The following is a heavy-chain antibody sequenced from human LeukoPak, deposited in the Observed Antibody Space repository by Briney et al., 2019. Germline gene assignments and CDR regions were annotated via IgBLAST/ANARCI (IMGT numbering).Heavy chain of an antibody. J-gene: IGHJ4*02. D-gene: IGHD1-26*01. CDR2: ISYDGSNK. CDR3: AKDGGTHFDH. CDR1: GFTFSSYA. Sequence: GGSLRLSCAASGFTFSSYAIHWVRQAPGKGLEWVALISYDGSNKYYADSVKGRFTISRDNAKNSLTLHMNTLRADDTAVYYCAKDGGTHFDHWGQGTLVTVSS. V-gene: IGHV3-30*04.